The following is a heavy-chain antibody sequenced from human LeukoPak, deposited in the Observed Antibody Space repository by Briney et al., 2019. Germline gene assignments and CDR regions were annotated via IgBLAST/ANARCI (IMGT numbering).Heavy chain of an antibody. CDR3: ARATPSYSSSWYAEFDY. Sequence: ASVKVSCKASGYTFTGYYMHWVRQAPGQGLEWMGWINPNSGGTNYAQKFQGRVTMTRDTSISTAYMELSRLRSDDTAVYYCARATPSYSSSWYAEFDYWGQGTLVTVSS. CDR1: GYTFTGYY. V-gene: IGHV1-2*02. D-gene: IGHD6-13*01. CDR2: INPNSGGT. J-gene: IGHJ4*02.